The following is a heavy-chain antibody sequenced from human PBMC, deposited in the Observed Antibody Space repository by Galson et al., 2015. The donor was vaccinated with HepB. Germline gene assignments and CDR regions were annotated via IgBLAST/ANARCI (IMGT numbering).Heavy chain of an antibody. J-gene: IGHJ4*02. CDR1: GYTFTSYY. V-gene: IGHV1-46*03. D-gene: IGHD6-19*01. Sequence: SVKVSCKASGYTFTSYYMHWVRQAPGQGLEWMGIINPSGGSTSYTQKFQGRVTMTRDTSTSTVYMELSSLRSEDTAVYYCARNPLAVAGKVAFDYWGQGTLVTVSS. CDR2: INPSGGST. CDR3: ARNPLAVAGKVAFDY.